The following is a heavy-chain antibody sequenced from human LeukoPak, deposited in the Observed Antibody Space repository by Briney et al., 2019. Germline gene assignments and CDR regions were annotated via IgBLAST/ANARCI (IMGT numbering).Heavy chain of an antibody. CDR2: ISAYNGNT. D-gene: IGHD3-3*01. Sequence: GASVKGSCKASVYTFSSYGIAWVRQAPGQGLDWMGWISAYNGNTNYAQKLQGRVTMTTDTCTSTDYMELRSLRSDDTAVYYCARDEHYVFWSGYSFFHYWGQGTLVTVSS. CDR1: VYTFSSYG. J-gene: IGHJ4*02. CDR3: ARDEHYVFWSGYSFFHY. V-gene: IGHV1-18*01.